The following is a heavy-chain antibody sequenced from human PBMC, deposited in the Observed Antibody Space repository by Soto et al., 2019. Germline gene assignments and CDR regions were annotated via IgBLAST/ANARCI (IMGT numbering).Heavy chain of an antibody. CDR2: ISGSGGST. Sequence: PGGSLRLSCAASGFNFNNFAFNWVRQAPGKGLEWVSAISGSGGSTYYADSVKGRFTISRDNSKNTLYLQMNSLRAEDTAVYYCASASGLAIFGVVSRNWGQGTLVTVSS. D-gene: IGHD3-3*01. CDR1: GFNFNNFA. J-gene: IGHJ4*02. V-gene: IGHV3-23*01. CDR3: ASASGLAIFGVVSRN.